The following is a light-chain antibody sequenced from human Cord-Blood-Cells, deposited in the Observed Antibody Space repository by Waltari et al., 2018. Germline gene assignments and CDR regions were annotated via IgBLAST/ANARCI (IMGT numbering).Light chain of an antibody. CDR2: DAS. CDR1: PDISNY. Sequence: DIQMTQSPSSLTASVGDRVTITCQARPDISNYLNWYQQKPGKAPKLLIYDASNLETGVPSRFSGSGSGTDFTFTISSLQPEDIATYYCQQYDNLPFTFGPGTKVDIK. V-gene: IGKV1-33*01. CDR3: QQYDNLPFT. J-gene: IGKJ3*01.